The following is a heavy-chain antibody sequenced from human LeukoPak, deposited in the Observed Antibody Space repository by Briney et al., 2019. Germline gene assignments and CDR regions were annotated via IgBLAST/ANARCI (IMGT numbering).Heavy chain of an antibody. J-gene: IGHJ4*02. CDR1: GFTFSDYY. Sequence: TGGSLRLSCAASGFTFSDYYMSWVRQAPGKGLEWVSAIGGSGGSTSYADSVKGRFTISRDNSKNTLYLQMNSLRAEDTAVYYCAKDRYTNWSRFDYWGQGTQVTVSS. V-gene: IGHV3-23*01. CDR3: AKDRYTNWSRFDY. CDR2: IGGSGGST. D-gene: IGHD1-1*01.